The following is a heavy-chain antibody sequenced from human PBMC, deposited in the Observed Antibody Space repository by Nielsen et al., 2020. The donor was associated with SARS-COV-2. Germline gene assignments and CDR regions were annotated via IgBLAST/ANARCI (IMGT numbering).Heavy chain of an antibody. Sequence: SETLSLTCTVSGGSISSYYWSWIRQPPGKGLEWIGYIYYSGSTNYNTSLTSRVTISVDTSKNQFSLKLSSVTAADTAVYYCAREPRSSSWYYFDYWGQGTLVTVSS. CDR1: GGSISSYY. D-gene: IGHD6-13*01. CDR3: AREPRSSSWYYFDY. CDR2: IYYSGST. J-gene: IGHJ4*02. V-gene: IGHV4-59*01.